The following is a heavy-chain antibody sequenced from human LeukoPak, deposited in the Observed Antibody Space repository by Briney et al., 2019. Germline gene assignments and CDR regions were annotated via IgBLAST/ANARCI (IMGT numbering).Heavy chain of an antibody. CDR2: IYYSGST. Sequence: SETLSLTCTVSGGSISSSSYYWGWIRQPPGKGLEWIGSIYYSGSTYYNPSLKSRVTISVDTSKNQFSLKLSSVTAADTAVYCCARLNPSSGWYVDYWGQGTLVTVSS. J-gene: IGHJ4*02. CDR1: GGSISSSSYY. V-gene: IGHV4-39*01. CDR3: ARLNPSSGWYVDY. D-gene: IGHD6-19*01.